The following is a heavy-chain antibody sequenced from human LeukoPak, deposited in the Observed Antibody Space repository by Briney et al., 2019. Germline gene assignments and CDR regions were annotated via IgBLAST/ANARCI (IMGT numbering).Heavy chain of an antibody. Sequence: GGSLRLSCAPSGFPFSSYAISWVRQAPGKGLEWVSAISGSGSSTYYADSVKGRFTISRDNSTNTLYLQMNSLRAEDTAVYYCARDTSHDPCFRDRWGQGTLVTVSS. D-gene: IGHD2-2*01. CDR1: GFPFSSYA. J-gene: IGHJ5*02. V-gene: IGHV3-23*01. CDR2: ISGSGSST. CDR3: ARDTSHDPCFRDR.